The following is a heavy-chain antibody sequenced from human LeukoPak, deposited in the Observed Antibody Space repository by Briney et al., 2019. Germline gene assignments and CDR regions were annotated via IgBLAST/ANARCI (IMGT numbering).Heavy chain of an antibody. D-gene: IGHD2-15*01. CDR1: GYTFTSYY. Sequence: ASVKVSCKASGYTFTSYYIHWVRQAPGQGLEWMGIINPSGGRTSYAQKFQDKITMTTDMSTSTVYMELSSLRAEDMALYYCAKGYCSGGSCPVDIWGQGTMVTVSS. CDR3: AKGYCSGGSCPVDI. V-gene: IGHV1-46*01. J-gene: IGHJ3*02. CDR2: INPSGGRT.